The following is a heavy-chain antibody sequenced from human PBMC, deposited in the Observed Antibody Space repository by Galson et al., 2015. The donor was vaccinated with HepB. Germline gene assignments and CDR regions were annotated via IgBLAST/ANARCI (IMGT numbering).Heavy chain of an antibody. J-gene: IGHJ6*02. CDR2: ISYDGSNK. CDR3: AREGDDYGDYVSGDYYGMDG. Sequence: SLRLSCAASGFTFSSYAMHWVRQAPGKGLEWVAVISYDGSNKYYADSVKGRFTNSRDNSKNTLDLQMNGLRAEDTAVYYGAREGDDYGDYVSGDYYGMDGWGQGTTVTVSS. CDR1: GFTFSSYA. V-gene: IGHV3-30-3*01. D-gene: IGHD4-17*01.